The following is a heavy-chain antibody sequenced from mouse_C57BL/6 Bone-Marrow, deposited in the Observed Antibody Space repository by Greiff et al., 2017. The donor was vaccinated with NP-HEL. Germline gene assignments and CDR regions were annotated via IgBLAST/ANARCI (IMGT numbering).Heavy chain of an antibody. CDR2: IYPGDGDT. Sequence: VKVVESGPELVKPGASVKISCKASGYAFSSSWMNWVKQRPGKGLEWIGRIYPGDGDTNYNGKFKGKATLTADKSSSTAYMQLSSLTSEDSAVYFCARRTLTGTGDYAMDYWGQGTSVTVSS. CDR1: GYAFSSSW. V-gene: IGHV1-82*01. D-gene: IGHD4-1*01. J-gene: IGHJ4*01. CDR3: ARRTLTGTGDYAMDY.